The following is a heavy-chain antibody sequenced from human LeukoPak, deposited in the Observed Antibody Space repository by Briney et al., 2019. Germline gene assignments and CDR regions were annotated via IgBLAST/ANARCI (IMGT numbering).Heavy chain of an antibody. J-gene: IGHJ3*02. Sequence: GGSLRLSCAASGFTFSSYAIHWVRQAPGKGLEWVAVISYDGSNKYYADSVKGRFTISRDNSKNTLYLQMNSLRAEDTAVYYCARDQPRDAFDIWGQGTMVTVSS. CDR2: ISYDGSNK. CDR3: ARDQPRDAFDI. CDR1: GFTFSSYA. V-gene: IGHV3-30-3*01.